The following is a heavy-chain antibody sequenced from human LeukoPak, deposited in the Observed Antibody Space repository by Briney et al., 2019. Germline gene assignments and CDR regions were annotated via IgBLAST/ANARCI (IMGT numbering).Heavy chain of an antibody. CDR2: IYPGDSDT. CDR3: ARSYCGGDCSLYYFDY. V-gene: IGHV5-51*01. Sequence: GESLKISCKGSGYSFTSYWIGWVRQMPGKGLEWMGIIYPGDSDTRYSPSFQGQATISADKSISTAYLQWSSLKASDTAMYYCARSYCGGDCSLYYFDYWGQGTLVTVSS. J-gene: IGHJ4*02. D-gene: IGHD2-21*02. CDR1: GYSFTSYW.